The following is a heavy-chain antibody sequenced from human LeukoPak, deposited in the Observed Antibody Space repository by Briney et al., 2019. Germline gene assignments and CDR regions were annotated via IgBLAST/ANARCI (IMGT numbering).Heavy chain of an antibody. CDR2: IYYSGST. V-gene: IGHV4-59*12. CDR1: GVSISSYY. CDR3: ARDHAAFDY. J-gene: IGHJ4*02. Sequence: SETLSLTCTVSGVSISSYYWSWLRQPPGKGLEWIGYIYYSGSTNYNPSLKSRVTISVDTSKNQFSLKLSSVTAADTAVYYCARDHAAFDYWGQGTLVTVSS. D-gene: IGHD2-15*01.